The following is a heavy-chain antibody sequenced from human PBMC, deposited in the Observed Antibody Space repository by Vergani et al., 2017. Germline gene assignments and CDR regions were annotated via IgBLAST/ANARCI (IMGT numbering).Heavy chain of an antibody. Sequence: QVQLVQSGAEVKKPGSSVKVSCKASGGTFSSYAISWVRQAPGQGLEWMGGIIPIFGTANYAQKFQGRVTITADESTSTAYMELSSLRSEDTAVYYCARGSSGREVPRKKQDYYDYYMDVWGKGTTVTVSS. J-gene: IGHJ6*03. CDR1: GGTFSSYA. V-gene: IGHV1-69*01. D-gene: IGHD2-2*01. CDR2: IIPIFGTA. CDR3: ARGSSGREVPRKKQDYYDYYMDV.